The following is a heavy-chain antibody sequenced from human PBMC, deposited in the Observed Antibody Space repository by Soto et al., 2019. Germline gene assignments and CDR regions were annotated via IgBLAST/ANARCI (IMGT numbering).Heavy chain of an antibody. CDR1: GYSFTSYW. Sequence: EVQLVQSGAEVKKPGESLRISCKGSGYSFTSYWISWVRQMPGKGLEWMGRIDPSDSYTNYSPSFQGHVTISADKSISTAYLQWSSLKASDTAMYYWARLQAAAGDNAPTFDYWGQGPLVTVSS. D-gene: IGHD6-13*01. J-gene: IGHJ4*02. CDR3: ARLQAAAGDNAPTFDY. V-gene: IGHV5-10-1*01. CDR2: IDPSDSYT.